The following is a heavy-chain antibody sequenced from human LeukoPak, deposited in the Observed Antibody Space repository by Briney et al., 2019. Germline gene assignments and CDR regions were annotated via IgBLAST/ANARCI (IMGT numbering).Heavy chain of an antibody. Sequence: PGGSLRLSCAASGFTFSNYWMTWVRQAPGKGLEWVANIKHDGSEKYYVDSVKGRFTISRDNAKNSMYLQMNSLRVEDTAVYYCARDDSGPPYWGQGTLVTVSS. CDR2: IKHDGSEK. CDR1: GFTFSNYW. V-gene: IGHV3-7*01. CDR3: ARDDSGPPY. D-gene: IGHD6-19*01. J-gene: IGHJ4*02.